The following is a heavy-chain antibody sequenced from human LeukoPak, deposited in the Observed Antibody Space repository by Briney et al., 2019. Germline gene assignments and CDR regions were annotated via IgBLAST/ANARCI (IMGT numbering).Heavy chain of an antibody. D-gene: IGHD5-18*01. CDR1: GLTFSNYG. J-gene: IGHJ2*01. V-gene: IGHV3-30*02. Sequence: QAGGSLRLSCEVSGLTFSNYGIQWVRQAPGKGLEWVAFIGHDGTTEYYTDSVKGRFTVSRDNSKNTVHLQMNSLRAEDTAVFYCAKDSSTYGYPYFDLWGRGTRVIVSS. CDR2: IGHDGTTE. CDR3: AKDSSTYGYPYFDL.